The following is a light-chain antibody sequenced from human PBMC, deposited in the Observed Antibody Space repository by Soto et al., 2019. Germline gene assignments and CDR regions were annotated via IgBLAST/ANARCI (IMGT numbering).Light chain of an antibody. CDR1: QDITNY. J-gene: IGKJ4*01. V-gene: IGKV1-33*01. CDR3: QQFDNLPLT. CDR2: DAS. Sequence: DIQMTQSPSSLSASVGDRVTITCQARQDITNYLNWYQQKPGKAPKILIYDASVLEAGVPTRFSGGGSGSHFSLTLTSLQAEDVATYYGQQFDNLPLTFGGGTNLDIK.